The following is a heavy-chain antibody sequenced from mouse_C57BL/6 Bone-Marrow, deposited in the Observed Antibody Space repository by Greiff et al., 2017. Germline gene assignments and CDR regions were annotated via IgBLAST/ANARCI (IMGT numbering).Heavy chain of an antibody. CDR2: IYPGNSDT. J-gene: IGHJ3*01. CDR3: TKDNYGSSPAWFAY. V-gene: IGHV1-5*01. D-gene: IGHD1-1*01. Sequence: EVQLQQSGTVLARPGASVKMSCKTSGYTFTSYWMHWVKQRPGQGLEWIGAIYPGNSDTSYNQKFKGKAKLTAVTSASTAYMELSSLTNDDSAVYYCTKDNYGSSPAWFAYWGQGTLVTVSA. CDR1: GYTFTSYW.